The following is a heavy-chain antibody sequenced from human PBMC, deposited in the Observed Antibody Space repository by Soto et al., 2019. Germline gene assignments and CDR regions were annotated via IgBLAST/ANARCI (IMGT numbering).Heavy chain of an antibody. CDR3: VRSGTARLLRHSWFDT. J-gene: IGHJ5*02. CDR1: GLTFNTND. V-gene: IGHV3-21*01. CDR2: VTTSSAYI. D-gene: IGHD2-21*01. Sequence: EVQLVESGGGRAKPGESLRLSCAASGLTFNTNDINWFRQPPGKGLGWVSSVTTSSAYIYYADSLKGRSTISRDNAKNSLFLQMNSLRAEDTAVYYCVRSGTARLLRHSWFDTWGQGTLVTVSS.